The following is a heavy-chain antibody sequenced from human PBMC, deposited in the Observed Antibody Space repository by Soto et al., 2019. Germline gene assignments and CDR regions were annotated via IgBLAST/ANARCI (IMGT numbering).Heavy chain of an antibody. V-gene: IGHV3-7*01. CDR2: IKQDGSER. Sequence: PGGSLRLSCAASGFTFSNYWMTWVRHAPGKGLEWVANIKQDGSEREYEDSVKGRFIISRDSTQNSLYLQMNSLRAEDTALYYCARDPGYCSGSRCFTVFDSWGQGTPVTVSS. CDR1: GFTFSNYW. J-gene: IGHJ4*02. D-gene: IGHD2-2*03. CDR3: ARDPGYCSGSRCFTVFDS.